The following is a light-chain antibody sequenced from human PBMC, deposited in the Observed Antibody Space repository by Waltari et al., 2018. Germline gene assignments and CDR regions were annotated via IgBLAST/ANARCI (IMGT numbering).Light chain of an antibody. Sequence: ETVMTQSPATLSVSPGERVTLSCRASQIVSSNLAWYQQKPGQAPRLLIYGASTRATGLPARFSGSGSGTEFTLTISSMQSEDFAVYYCQHYNNWPPWTFGQGTKVEIK. CDR1: QIVSSN. CDR2: GAS. V-gene: IGKV3-15*01. J-gene: IGKJ1*01. CDR3: QHYNNWPPWT.